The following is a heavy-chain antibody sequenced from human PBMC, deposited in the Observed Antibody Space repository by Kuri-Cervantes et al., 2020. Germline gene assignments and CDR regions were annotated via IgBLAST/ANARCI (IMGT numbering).Heavy chain of an antibody. V-gene: IGHV4-31*03. D-gene: IGHD1-26*01. CDR3: ASTNIVGGDY. Sequence: SETLSLTCTVSGGSISGGGYFWSWIRQHPGKGLEWIGYIYYSGSTYYNPSLKSRVTISVDTSKNQFSLKVNSVTAADTAVYYCASTNIVGGDYWGQGTLVTVSS. CDR1: GGSISGGGYF. CDR2: IYYSGST. J-gene: IGHJ4*02.